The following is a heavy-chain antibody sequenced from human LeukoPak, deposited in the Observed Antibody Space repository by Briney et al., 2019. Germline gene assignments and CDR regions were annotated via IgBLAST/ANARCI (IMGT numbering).Heavy chain of an antibody. J-gene: IGHJ5*02. D-gene: IGHD4-17*01. Sequence: SETLSLTCAVCGGSFSGYYWSWIRQPPGKGLEWIGEINHSGNTNYNPSLKSRVTISLDTSKNQFSLKLTSVTAADTAVYYCARDRTDYGDYGNWFDPWGQGTLVTVSS. CDR2: INHSGNT. V-gene: IGHV4-34*01. CDR1: GGSFSGYY. CDR3: ARDRTDYGDYGNWFDP.